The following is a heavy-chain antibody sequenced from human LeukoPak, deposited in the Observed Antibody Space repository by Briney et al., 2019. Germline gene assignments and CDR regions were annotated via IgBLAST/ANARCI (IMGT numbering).Heavy chain of an antibody. CDR2: IFHTGST. D-gene: IGHD3-10*01. CDR1: GDSISSAAYS. CDR3: ARELWFANAPGSWLDP. V-gene: IGHV4-30-2*01. Sequence: PSQTLSLTYVVSGDSISSAAYSWSWIRQPPGKGLEWIGYIFHTGSTFYNPSLKSRVTISVDNSKNQFSLRLTSVTAADTAVYYCARELWFANAPGSWLDPWGQGTLVTVSS. J-gene: IGHJ5*02.